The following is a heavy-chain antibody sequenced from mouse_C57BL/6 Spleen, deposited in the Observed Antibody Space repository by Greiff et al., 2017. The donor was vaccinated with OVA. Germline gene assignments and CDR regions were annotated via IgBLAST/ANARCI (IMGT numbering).Heavy chain of an antibody. CDR3: ARWSSGFAMDY. CDR1: GYTFTSFG. Sequence: VQLQQFGAELVRPGSSVKMSCKTSGYTFTSFGINWVKQRPGQGLEGIGYIYIGNGYTEYNEKFKGKATLTSDTSSRTAYMQLSSLTSEDSAIYCCARWSSGFAMDYWGQGTSVTVSS. D-gene: IGHD3-2*02. V-gene: IGHV1-58*01. CDR2: IYIGNGYT. J-gene: IGHJ4*01.